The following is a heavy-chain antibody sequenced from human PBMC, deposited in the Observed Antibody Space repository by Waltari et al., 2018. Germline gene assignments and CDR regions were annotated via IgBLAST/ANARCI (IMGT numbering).Heavy chain of an antibody. CDR2: TYYDGTT. Sequence: QPQLQESGPRLVKPSETLSLTCSVSGDSLMYNLYYWGWIRQPPGKGLEWIGSTYYDGTTHYNSSLKGRATISVDPTKNQFSLEISSTTAADTAVYYCARDPWYYYDSSGYAQYYYYGMDVWGQGTTVTVSS. CDR1: GDSLMYNLYY. J-gene: IGHJ6*02. D-gene: IGHD3-22*01. V-gene: IGHV4-39*07. CDR3: ARDPWYYYDSSGYAQYYYYGMDV.